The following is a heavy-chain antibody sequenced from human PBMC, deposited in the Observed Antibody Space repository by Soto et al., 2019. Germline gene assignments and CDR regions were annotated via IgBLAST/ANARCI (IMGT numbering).Heavy chain of an antibody. Sequence: PSETLSLTCTVSGGSINSGDYYWSWIRQPPGKGLEWIGYIYYSGSTYHNPSLKSRTNISVDTSKNQFSLKLSSVTAADTAVYYCATVPTYYYDRSGYANAFDMWGQGTMVTVSS. J-gene: IGHJ3*02. CDR3: ATVPTYYYDRSGYANAFDM. CDR1: GGSINSGDYY. D-gene: IGHD3-22*01. V-gene: IGHV4-30-4*01. CDR2: IYYSGST.